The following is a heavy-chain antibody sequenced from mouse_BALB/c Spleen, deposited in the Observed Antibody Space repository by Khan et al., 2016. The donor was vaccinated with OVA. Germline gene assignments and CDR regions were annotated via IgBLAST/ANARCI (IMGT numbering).Heavy chain of an antibody. D-gene: IGHD1-1*01. Sequence: QVQLKESGPGLVAPSQSLSITCTVSGFSLTSYGVHWVRQPPGKGLEWLGVIWAGGSTNYNSALMSRLSINKDNSKSQVFLKMNSLQTDDTAMYYCARAYGSSYWYFGVWGAGTTVTVSS. CDR2: IWAGGST. J-gene: IGHJ1*01. CDR3: ARAYGSSYWYFGV. CDR1: GFSLTSYG. V-gene: IGHV2-9*02.